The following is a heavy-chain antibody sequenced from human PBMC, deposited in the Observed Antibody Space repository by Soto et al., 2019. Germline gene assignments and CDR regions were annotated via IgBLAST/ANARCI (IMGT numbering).Heavy chain of an antibody. D-gene: IGHD6-25*01. CDR2: ISAYNGNT. CDR3: ARPSLVAAAGHRQDY. Sequence: GASVKVSWEASGCRFAGYGISWVRQAPGQGLEWMGWISAYNGNTNYAQKLQGRVTMTTDTSTSTAYMELSSLRSEDTPVYSCARPSLVAAAGHRQDYWG. CDR1: GCRFAGYG. J-gene: IGHJ4*01. V-gene: IGHV1-18*01.